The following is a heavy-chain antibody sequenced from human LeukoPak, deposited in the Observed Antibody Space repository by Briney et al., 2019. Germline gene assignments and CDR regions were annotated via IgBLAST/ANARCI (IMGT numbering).Heavy chain of an antibody. D-gene: IGHD4-17*01. CDR2: INPKSDGT. Sequence: ASVKVSCKASGYIFTDYYMHWVRQAPGQGLEWMGWINPKSDGTKYAQNFQGRVTMTWDTSISTAYMEVSRLRSDDTAVYYCARDEGFRTTVKFDYWGQGTLVTVSS. V-gene: IGHV1-2*02. CDR1: GYIFTDYY. J-gene: IGHJ4*02. CDR3: ARDEGFRTTVKFDY.